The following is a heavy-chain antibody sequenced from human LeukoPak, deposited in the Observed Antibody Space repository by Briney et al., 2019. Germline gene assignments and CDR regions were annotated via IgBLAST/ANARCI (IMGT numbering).Heavy chain of an antibody. Sequence: ASVKVSCKASGFTFTSSAMQWVRQARGQRLEWIGWIVVGSGNTNYAQKFQERVTITRDMSTGTAYMELSSLRSEDTAVYYCAADLAAVAGTGEFDYWGQGTLVTVSS. CDR3: AADLAAVAGTGEFDY. CDR1: GFTFTSSA. CDR2: IVVGSGNT. J-gene: IGHJ4*02. D-gene: IGHD6-19*01. V-gene: IGHV1-58*02.